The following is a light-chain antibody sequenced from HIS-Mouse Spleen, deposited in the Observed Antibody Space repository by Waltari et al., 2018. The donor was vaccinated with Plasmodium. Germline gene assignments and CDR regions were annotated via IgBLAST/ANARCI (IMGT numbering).Light chain of an antibody. CDR1: QGIRND. CDR3: LQDYNYPYT. V-gene: IGKV1-6*01. Sequence: AIQMTQSPSSLSASVGDRVTITCRASQGIRNDLGWYQQKPGKAPKLLISAAYSLQIGVPSRFSGSGSGTDFTLTISSLQPEDFSTYYSLQDYNYPYTFGQGTKLEIK. CDR2: AAY. J-gene: IGKJ2*01.